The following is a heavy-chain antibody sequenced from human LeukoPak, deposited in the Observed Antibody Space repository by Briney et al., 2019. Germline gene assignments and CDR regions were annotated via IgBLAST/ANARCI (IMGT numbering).Heavy chain of an antibody. CDR3: AKVALSSSWYGGQYYFDY. V-gene: IGHV3-23*01. J-gene: IGHJ4*02. CDR1: GFTFSSYA. Sequence: GGSLRLSCAASGFTFSSYAMSWVRQAPGKGLEWVSAISGRGGSTYYADSVKGRFTISRDNSKNTLYLQMNSLRAEDTAVYYCAKVALSSSWYGGQYYFDYWGQGTLVTVSS. D-gene: IGHD6-13*01. CDR2: ISGRGGST.